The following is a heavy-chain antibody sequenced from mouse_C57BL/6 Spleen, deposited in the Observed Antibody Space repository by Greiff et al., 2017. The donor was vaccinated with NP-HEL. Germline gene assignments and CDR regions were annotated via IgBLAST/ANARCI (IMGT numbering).Heavy chain of an antibody. D-gene: IGHD1-1*01. Sequence: QVQLQQPGAELVRPGTSVKLSCKASGYTFTSYWMHWVKQRPGQGLEWIGVIDPSDSYTNYNQKFKGKATLTVDTSSSTAYMQLSSLTSEDSAVYYCARGDYYGSSYYFAYWGQGTTLTVSS. CDR3: ARGDYYGSSYYFAY. CDR1: GYTFTSYW. CDR2: IDPSDSYT. V-gene: IGHV1-59*01. J-gene: IGHJ2*01.